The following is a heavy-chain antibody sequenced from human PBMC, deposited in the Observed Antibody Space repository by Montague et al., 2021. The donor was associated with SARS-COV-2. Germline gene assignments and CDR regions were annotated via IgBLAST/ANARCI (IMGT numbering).Heavy chain of an antibody. J-gene: IGHJ6*03. CDR3: ARASLVRGVIITRVRYSYYMDV. CDR1: GYTFTSYD. Sequence: SVKVSCKASGYTFTSYDINWVRQAAGQGLEWMGWMNPNSGNTGYAQKLQGRVTMTRDTSMNTAYMELSSLRSEDTAVYYCARASLVRGVIITRVRYSYYMDVWGKGTTATVSS. CDR2: MNPNSGNT. V-gene: IGHV1-8*01. D-gene: IGHD3-10*01.